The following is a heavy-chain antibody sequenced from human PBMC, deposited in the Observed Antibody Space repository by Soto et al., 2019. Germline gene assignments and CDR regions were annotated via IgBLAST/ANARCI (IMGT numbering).Heavy chain of an antibody. CDR3: ATYSRIWYEDY. V-gene: IGHV3-30*03. J-gene: IGHJ4*02. CDR2: ISYDGSNK. CDR1: GFTFSSYG. D-gene: IGHD1-26*01. Sequence: PGGSLRLSCAASGFTFSSYGMHWVRQAPGKGLEWVAVISYDGSNKYYADSVKGRFTISRDNSKNTLYLQMNSLRAEDTAVYYCATYSRIWYEDYWGQGTQVTVSS.